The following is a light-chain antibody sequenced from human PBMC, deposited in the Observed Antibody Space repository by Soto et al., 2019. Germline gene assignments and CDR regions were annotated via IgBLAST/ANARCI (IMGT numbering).Light chain of an antibody. CDR2: AAS. V-gene: IGKV1-8*01. J-gene: IGKJ1*01. CDR1: QGISSY. Sequence: AIRMTQSPSSFSASTGDRVTITCRASQGISSYLAWYQQKPGKAPKLLIYAASTWQSGVPSRFSGSGSGTDFTLPNSCLQSEDFATYYCHQYYSYPQTFGEGTKVEIK. CDR3: HQYYSYPQT.